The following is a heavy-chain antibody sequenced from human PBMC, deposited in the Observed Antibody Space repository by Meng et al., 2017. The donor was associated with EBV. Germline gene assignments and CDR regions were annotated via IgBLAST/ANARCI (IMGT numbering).Heavy chain of an antibody. Sequence: GQRWQSRAEVKKPGAYVTATCKASGYTFTSYDISWVRQATVQGLEWMGWINANNGNTHYAQKLQGRVTMTTNTSKSTAYMELSSLRSDDTAVYYCARETSGYDFNCFDPWGQGTLVTVSS. CDR2: INANNGNT. CDR1: GYTFTSYD. D-gene: IGHD5-12*01. CDR3: ARETSGYDFNCFDP. V-gene: IGHV1-18*01. J-gene: IGHJ5*02.